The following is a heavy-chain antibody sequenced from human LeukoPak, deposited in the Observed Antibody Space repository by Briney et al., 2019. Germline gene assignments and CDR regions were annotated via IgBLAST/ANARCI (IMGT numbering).Heavy chain of an antibody. V-gene: IGHV3-7*01. Sequence: PGGSLRLSCAASGFTFSSYAMSWVRQAPGKGLEWVANIKQDGSEKYYVDSVKGRFTISRDNAKNSLYLQMNSLRAEDTAVYYCARGGGNPVEDWGQGTLVTVSS. CDR1: GFTFSSYA. CDR3: ARGGGNPVED. CDR2: IKQDGSEK. D-gene: IGHD4-23*01. J-gene: IGHJ4*02.